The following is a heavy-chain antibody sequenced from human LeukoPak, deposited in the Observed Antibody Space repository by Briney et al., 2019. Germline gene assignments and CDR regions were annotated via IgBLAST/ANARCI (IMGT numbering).Heavy chain of an antibody. Sequence: GGSLRLSCAASGFTFDDYAMHWVRQAPGKGLEWVSGISWNSGSIGYADSVEGRFTISRDNVKNSLYLQMTSLRAEDTALYYRVEHRYYYDRSGPFDHWGQGTLVTVSS. CDR2: ISWNSGSI. D-gene: IGHD3-22*01. CDR3: VEHRYYYDRSGPFDH. CDR1: GFTFDDYA. J-gene: IGHJ4*02. V-gene: IGHV3-9*01.